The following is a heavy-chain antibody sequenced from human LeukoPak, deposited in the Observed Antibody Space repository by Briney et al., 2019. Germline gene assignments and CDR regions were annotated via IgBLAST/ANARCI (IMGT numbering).Heavy chain of an antibody. J-gene: IGHJ6*04. V-gene: IGHV3-48*04. D-gene: IGHD3-10*02. CDR1: GFIFSSYS. Sequence: GGSLRLSCAASGFIFSSYSMNWVRQAPGKGLEWVSYISSSSSSIYYADAVKGRFTISRDNAKNSLYLQMNSLRAEDTAVYYCAELGITMIGGVWGKGTTVTISS. CDR2: ISSSSSSI. CDR3: AELGITMIGGV.